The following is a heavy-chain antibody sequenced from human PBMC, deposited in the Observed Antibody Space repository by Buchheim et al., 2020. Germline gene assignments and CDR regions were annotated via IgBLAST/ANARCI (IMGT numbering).Heavy chain of an antibody. V-gene: IGHV3-48*03. CDR3: ARDRDSSVPFDY. Sequence: EVQLVESGGGLVQPGGSLRLSCAASGFTFSSYEMTWVRQAPGKGLEWVSYISSSGSIINYADSVKGRFTISRDNAKNSLYLQMKSLRAEDTAVYYCARDRDSSVPFDYWGQGTL. CDR2: ISSSGSII. CDR1: GFTFSSYE. J-gene: IGHJ4*02. D-gene: IGHD6-6*01.